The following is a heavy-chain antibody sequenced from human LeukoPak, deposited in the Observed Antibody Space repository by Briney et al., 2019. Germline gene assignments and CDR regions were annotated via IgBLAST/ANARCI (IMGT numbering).Heavy chain of an antibody. CDR1: GYTFTGYY. V-gene: IGHV1-2*02. CDR2: INPNSGGT. D-gene: IGHD2-2*01. J-gene: IGHJ5*02. Sequence: GASVKVSCKASGYTFTGYYMHWVRQAPGQGLEWMGWINPNSGGTNYAQKFQGRVTMTRDTSISTAYMELSRLRSDDTAVYYCARENFSSWVVPAAFFDPWGQGTLVTVSS. CDR3: ARENFSSWVVPAAFFDP.